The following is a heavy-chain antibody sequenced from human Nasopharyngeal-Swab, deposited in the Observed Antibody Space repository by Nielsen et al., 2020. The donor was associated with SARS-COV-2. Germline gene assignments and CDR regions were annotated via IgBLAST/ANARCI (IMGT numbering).Heavy chain of an antibody. CDR2: ISSTGDYI. CDR3: TRDTPAMFAY. Sequence: GESLKISCAASGFTFTLYTMNWVRQAPGKGLEWVSAISSTGDYIYYAASVKGRFTISRVNAKNSVYLQMNSLRAEDTALYYCTRDTPAMFAYWGQGTLVTVSS. V-gene: IGHV3-21*01. J-gene: IGHJ4*02. CDR1: GFTFTLYT.